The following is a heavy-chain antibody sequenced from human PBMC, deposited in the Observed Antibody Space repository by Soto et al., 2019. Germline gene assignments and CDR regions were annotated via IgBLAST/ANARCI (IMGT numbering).Heavy chain of an antibody. V-gene: IGHV3-23*01. CDR1: GFTFSSYA. Sequence: GGSLRLSCAASGFTFSSYAMSWVRQAPGKGLEWVSAISGSGGSTYYADSVKGRFTISRDNSKNTLYLQMNSLRAEDTAVYYCAKMGRGLYYYYYGMDVWGQGTTVTVSS. D-gene: IGHD6-25*01. CDR2: ISGSGGST. J-gene: IGHJ6*02. CDR3: AKMGRGLYYYYYGMDV.